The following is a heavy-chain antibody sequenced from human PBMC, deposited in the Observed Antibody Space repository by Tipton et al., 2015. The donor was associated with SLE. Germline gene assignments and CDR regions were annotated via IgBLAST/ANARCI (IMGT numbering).Heavy chain of an antibody. CDR1: GYTFTSYF. V-gene: IGHV1-46*01. D-gene: IGHD5-18*01. CDR2: INPSGYST. J-gene: IGHJ4*02. Sequence: QLVQSGAEVKKPGASVKVSCTASGYTFTSYFLHWVRQAPGQGLEWMGIINPSGYSTSYAQNFQGRVTMTSDTSTSTVYMELSSLASDDTAVYYCAREATAMGPFDYWGQGTLVTVSS. CDR3: AREATAMGPFDY.